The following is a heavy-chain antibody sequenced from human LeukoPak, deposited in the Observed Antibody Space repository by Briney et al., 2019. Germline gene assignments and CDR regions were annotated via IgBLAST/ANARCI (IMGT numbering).Heavy chain of an antibody. CDR3: ARNHRANWEVYYFDY. D-gene: IGHD7-27*01. CDR1: GFTFSSYS. V-gene: IGHV3-48*01. CDR2: ISSSITTI. Sequence: GGSLRLSCAASGFTFSSYSMNWVRQAPGKGLEWVSYISSSITTIYYADSVKGRFIISRDNAKNSLYLQMNSLRAEDTAVYYCARNHRANWEVYYFDYWGQGALVTVSS. J-gene: IGHJ4*02.